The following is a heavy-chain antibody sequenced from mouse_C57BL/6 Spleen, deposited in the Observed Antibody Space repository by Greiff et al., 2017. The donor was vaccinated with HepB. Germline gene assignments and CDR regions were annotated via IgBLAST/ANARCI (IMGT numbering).Heavy chain of an antibody. CDR3: ARYPSPYYGSSLSYAMDY. CDR2: IRNKANGYTT. J-gene: IGHJ4*01. CDR1: GFTFTDYY. D-gene: IGHD1-1*01. Sequence: EVKLVESGGGLVQPGGSLSLSCAASGFTFTDYYMSWVRQPPGKALEWLGFIRNKANGYTTEYSASVKGRFTISSDTSQSILYLQMNALRAEDSATYYCARYPSPYYGSSLSYAMDYWGQGTSVTVSS. V-gene: IGHV7-3*01.